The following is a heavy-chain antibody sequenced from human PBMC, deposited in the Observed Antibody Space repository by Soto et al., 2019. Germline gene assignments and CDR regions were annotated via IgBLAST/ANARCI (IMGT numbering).Heavy chain of an antibody. D-gene: IGHD4-4*01. Sequence: QVQLVQSGAEMKEPGSSVKVSCKTSGGTFSSSAISWLRQAPGQGLEWMGGIIPLFRTPDYAQKFQGRVTIAADDSTSTADMELSSLRSEDTAVYYCARDNDRLQLGGNYYYILDVWGQGTTITVSS. CDR3: ARDNDRLQLGGNYYYILDV. CDR1: GGTFSSSA. CDR2: IIPLFRTP. V-gene: IGHV1-69*12. J-gene: IGHJ6*02.